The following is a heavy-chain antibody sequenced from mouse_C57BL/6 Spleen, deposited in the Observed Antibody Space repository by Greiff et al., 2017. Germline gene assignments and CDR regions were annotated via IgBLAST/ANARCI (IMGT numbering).Heavy chain of an antibody. CDR1: GYAFSSSW. D-gene: IGHD1-1*01. Sequence: VQLQESGPELVKPGASVKISCKASGYAFSSSWMNWVKQRPGKGLEWIGRIYPGDGDTNYNGKFKGKATLTADKSSSTAYMQLSSLTSEDSAVYFCAHYCGSSSYFDYWGQGTTLTVSS. CDR3: AHYCGSSSYFDY. V-gene: IGHV1-82*01. J-gene: IGHJ2*01. CDR2: IYPGDGDT.